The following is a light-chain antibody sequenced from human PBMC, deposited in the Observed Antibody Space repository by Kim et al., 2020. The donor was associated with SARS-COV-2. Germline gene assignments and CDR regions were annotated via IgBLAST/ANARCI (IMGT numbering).Light chain of an antibody. V-gene: IGKV3-20*01. CDR3: QQYRSSPPMYT. CDR1: QSVRNNY. J-gene: IGKJ2*01. Sequence: EIVLTQSPGTLSLSPGERATLSCRASQSVRNNYLAWYQQKPGQAPRLLISGASSRATGIPDRFSGSGSGTDFTLTISRLETEDFAVYYCQQYRSSPPMYTFGQGTKLEI. CDR2: GAS.